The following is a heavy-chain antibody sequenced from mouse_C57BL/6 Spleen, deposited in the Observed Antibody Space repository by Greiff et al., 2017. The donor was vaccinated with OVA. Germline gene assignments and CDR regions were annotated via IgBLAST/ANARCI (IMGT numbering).Heavy chain of an antibody. V-gene: IGHV7-3*01. D-gene: IGHD1-1*01. CDR2: IRNKANGYTT. CDR3: ARYGSSPDYFDY. J-gene: IGHJ2*01. CDR1: GFTFTDYY. Sequence: EVQVVESGGGLVQPGGSLSLSCAASGFTFTDYYMSWVRQPPGKALEWLGLIRNKANGYTTECSASGKGRFTISRANSQSILYLQMNALRAEDSAPYYSARYGSSPDYFDYWGKGTTLTVSS.